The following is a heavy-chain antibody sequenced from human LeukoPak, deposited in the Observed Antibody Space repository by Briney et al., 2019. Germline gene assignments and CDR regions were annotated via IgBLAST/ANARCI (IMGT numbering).Heavy chain of an antibody. Sequence: GGSLRLSCAASGFTFSDFYMSWIRQAPGRGLEWVSYISSSGSTIYYADSVKGRFTISRDNAKNSLYLQMNSLRAEDTAVYYCARGLGYCSGGSCPNWFDPWGQGTLVTVSS. V-gene: IGHV3-11*01. CDR1: GFTFSDFY. CDR2: ISSSGSTI. CDR3: ARGLGYCSGGSCPNWFDP. D-gene: IGHD2-15*01. J-gene: IGHJ5*02.